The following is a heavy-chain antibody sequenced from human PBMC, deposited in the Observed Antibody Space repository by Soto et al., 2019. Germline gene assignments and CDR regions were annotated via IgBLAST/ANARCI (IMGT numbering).Heavy chain of an antibody. CDR3: ARARSISSPFDY. V-gene: IGHV3-33*01. CDR2: IWYDGSNK. Sequence: QVQLVESGGGVVQPGRSLRLSCAASGFTFSSYGMHWVRQAPGKGLEWVAVIWYDGSNKYYADSVKGRFTISRDNSKNTLYLQMNSLRAEDTAVYYCARARSISSPFDYWGQGTLVTLSS. D-gene: IGHD3-9*01. J-gene: IGHJ4*02. CDR1: GFTFSSYG.